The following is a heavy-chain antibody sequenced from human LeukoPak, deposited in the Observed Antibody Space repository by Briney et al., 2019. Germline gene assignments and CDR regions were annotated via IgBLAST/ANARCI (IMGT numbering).Heavy chain of an antibody. Sequence: SETLSLTCSVSGVSVSSDPYDWAWFGQSPGKGLEWIAYIYYTGITNYDSSLRSRVTLSVDTSKNQFSLKLKSVTSADTAVYYCAVRRGPKFDYWGQGALVIVSS. CDR3: AVRRGPKFDY. CDR1: GVSVSSDPYD. CDR2: IYYTGIT. V-gene: IGHV4-61*01. D-gene: IGHD3-10*01. J-gene: IGHJ4*02.